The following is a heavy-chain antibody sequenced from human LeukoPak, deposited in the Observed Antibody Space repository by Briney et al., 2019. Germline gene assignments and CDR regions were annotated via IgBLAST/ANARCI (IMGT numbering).Heavy chain of an antibody. CDR3: ARVNRIRQLVRFYFDY. J-gene: IGHJ4*02. CDR1: GGSISSYY. V-gene: IGHV4-4*07. Sequence: SETLSLTCTASGGSISSYYWSWIRQPAGKGLEWIGRIYTSGSTNYNPSLKSRVTMSVDTSKNQFSLKLSSVTAADTAVYYCARVNRIRQLVRFYFDYWGQGTLVTVSS. D-gene: IGHD6-13*01. CDR2: IYTSGST.